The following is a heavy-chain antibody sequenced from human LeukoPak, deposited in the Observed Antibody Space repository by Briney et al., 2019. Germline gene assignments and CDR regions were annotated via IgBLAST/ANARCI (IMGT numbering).Heavy chain of an antibody. J-gene: IGHJ4*02. D-gene: IGHD5-24*01. CDR1: GGSISSGGHY. Sequence: PSRTLSLTCTVSGGSISSGGHYWSWIRQHPGKGLEWIGYINYSGNIYYHPSLKSRLTMSVDTSKNQFSLKLASVTAADTAIYYCARSIYYFDYWGQGTLVTVSS. CDR3: ARSIYYFDY. CDR2: INYSGNI. V-gene: IGHV4-31*03.